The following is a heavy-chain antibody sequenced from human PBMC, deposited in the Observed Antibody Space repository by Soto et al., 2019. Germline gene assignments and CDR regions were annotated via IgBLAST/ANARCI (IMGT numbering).Heavy chain of an antibody. CDR3: AQTTPSIHWFDP. CDR2: ISAGGGNT. V-gene: IGHV3-23*01. Sequence: PGGSLRLSCAASGFTFSSYAMSWVRQAPGKGLEWVSAISAGGGNTYYSDSVKGRFTISRDNSKNTLYLQMNSLRAEDTAVYFCAQTTPSIHWFDPWGQGTLVTVSS. D-gene: IGHD1-1*01. CDR1: GFTFSSYA. J-gene: IGHJ5*02.